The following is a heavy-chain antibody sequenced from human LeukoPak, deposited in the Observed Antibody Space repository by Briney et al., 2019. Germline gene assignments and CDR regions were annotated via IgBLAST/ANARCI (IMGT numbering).Heavy chain of an antibody. Sequence: GGSLRLSCEASGFTVSSNYMSWVRQAPGKGLEWVSVIYSGGSTSYADSLKGRFSISRDNSKNTLYLQMNSLRAEDTAVYFCAKRGVVIRVILVGFHKEAYYFESWGQGALVTVSS. D-gene: IGHD3/OR15-3a*01. CDR1: GFTVSSNY. V-gene: IGHV3-66*04. CDR2: IYSGGST. J-gene: IGHJ4*02. CDR3: AKRGVVIRVILVGFHKEAYYFES.